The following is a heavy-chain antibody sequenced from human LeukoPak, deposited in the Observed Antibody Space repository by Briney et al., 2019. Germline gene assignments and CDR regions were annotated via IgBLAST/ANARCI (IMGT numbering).Heavy chain of an antibody. CDR1: GGSSSSGSYY. J-gene: IGHJ3*02. V-gene: IGHV4-61*02. D-gene: IGHD3-22*01. CDR3: GRDYYDMDAFDI. Sequence: SQTLSLTCTVSGGSSSSGSYYWSWIRQPAGKGLEWIGRIYTSGSTNYNPSLKSRVTISVDTSKNQFSLKLSSVTAADTAAYYCGRDYYDMDAFDIWGQGTMVTVSS. CDR2: IYTSGST.